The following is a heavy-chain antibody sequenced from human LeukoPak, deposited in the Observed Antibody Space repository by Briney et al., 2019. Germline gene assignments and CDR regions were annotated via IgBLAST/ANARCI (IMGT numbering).Heavy chain of an antibody. J-gene: IGHJ6*03. D-gene: IGHD6-19*01. V-gene: IGHV4-39*01. CDR2: IYYSGST. CDR1: GGSISSSSYY. CDR3: ARHVISGRYMDV. Sequence: SETLSLTCTVSGGSISSSSYYWGWIRQPPGKGLEWIGSIYYSGSTYYNPSLKSRVTISVDTSKNQFSLKLSSVTAADTAVYYCARHVISGRYMDVWGKGTTVTISS.